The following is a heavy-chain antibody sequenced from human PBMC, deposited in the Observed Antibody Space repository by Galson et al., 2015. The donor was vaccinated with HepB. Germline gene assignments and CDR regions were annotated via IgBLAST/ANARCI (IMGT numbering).Heavy chain of an antibody. Sequence: SLRLSCAASGFTFSSYGMHWVRQAPGKGLEWVAVIWYDGSNKYYADSVKGRFTISRDNAKNSLYLQMNSLRAEDTAVYYCATIIPREGVDYWGQGTLVTVSS. CDR1: GFTFSSYG. CDR2: IWYDGSNK. J-gene: IGHJ4*02. CDR3: ATIIPREGVDY. V-gene: IGHV3-33*08. D-gene: IGHD5-24*01.